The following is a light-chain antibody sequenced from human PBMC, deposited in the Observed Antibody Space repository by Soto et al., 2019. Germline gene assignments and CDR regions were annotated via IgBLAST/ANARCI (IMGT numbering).Light chain of an antibody. V-gene: IGLV2-14*01. J-gene: IGLJ2*01. CDR1: SSDVGGYNY. Sequence: QSALTQPASVSGSPGQSITISCTGTSSDVGGYNYVSWYQQHPGKAPRLMIYDVSNRPSGVSNRFSGSKSDNTASLTISGLQAEDEAYYYCNSYTSSSTIHVVFGGGTKVTVL. CDR2: DVS. CDR3: NSYTSSSTIHVV.